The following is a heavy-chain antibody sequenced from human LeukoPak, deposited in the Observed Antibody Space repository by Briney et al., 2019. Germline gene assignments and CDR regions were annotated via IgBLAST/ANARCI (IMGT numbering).Heavy chain of an antibody. CDR1: GFTFDDYA. J-gene: IGHJ3*02. V-gene: IGHV3-9*01. D-gene: IGHD6-19*01. Sequence: GGSLRLSCAASGFTFDDYAMHWVRQAPGKGLEWVSGISWNSGSIGYADSVKGRFTISRDNAKNSLYLQMNSLGAEDTALYYCAKDLSSGWYGDAFDIWGQGTKVTVSS. CDR3: AKDLSSGWYGDAFDI. CDR2: ISWNSGSI.